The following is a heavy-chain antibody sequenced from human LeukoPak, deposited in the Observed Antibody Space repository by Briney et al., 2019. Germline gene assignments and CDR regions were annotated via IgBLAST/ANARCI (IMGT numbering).Heavy chain of an antibody. V-gene: IGHV4-34*01. J-gene: IGHJ4*02. CDR2: INHSGST. D-gene: IGHD6-13*01. CDR1: GGSFSGYY. CDR3: ARGRRAAAGLRLFDY. Sequence: SETLSLTCAVYGGSFSGYYWSWIRQPPGKGLGWIGEINHSGSTNYNPSLKSRVTISVDTSKNQFSLKLSSVTAADTAVYYCARGRRAAAGLRLFDYWGQGTLVTVSS.